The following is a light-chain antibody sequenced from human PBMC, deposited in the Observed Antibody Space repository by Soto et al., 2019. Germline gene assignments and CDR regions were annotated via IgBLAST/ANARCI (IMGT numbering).Light chain of an antibody. CDR2: KAS. CDR3: QHYNSYSEA. Sequence: DIQMTQSPSTMSASVGERVTITCRASQSIDSWLAWYQQKPGKAPKFLMYKASNLESGVPSRFSGSGSETEFTLTISSLQPDDFAIYYCQHYNSYSEAFXQGTKLDSK. J-gene: IGKJ1*01. V-gene: IGKV1-5*03. CDR1: QSIDSW.